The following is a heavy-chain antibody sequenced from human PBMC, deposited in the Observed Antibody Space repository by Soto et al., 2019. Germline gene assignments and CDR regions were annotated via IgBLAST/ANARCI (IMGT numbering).Heavy chain of an antibody. Sequence: QVQLVQSGAEVKKPGASVKVSCKASGYTFTSYAMHWVRQAPGQRLEWMGWINAGNGNTKYSQKFQGRVTITRDTSASTAYMELSSLRSEDTAVYYCARDPYCSGGSCYHYYYYMDVWGKGTTVTVSS. CDR1: GYTFTSYA. CDR3: ARDPYCSGGSCYHYYYYMDV. CDR2: INAGNGNT. D-gene: IGHD2-15*01. V-gene: IGHV1-3*01. J-gene: IGHJ6*03.